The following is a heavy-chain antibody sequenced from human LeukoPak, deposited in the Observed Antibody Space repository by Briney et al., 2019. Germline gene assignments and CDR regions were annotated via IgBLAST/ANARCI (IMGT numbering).Heavy chain of an antibody. CDR2: ISWNSGSI. CDR1: GFTFDDYA. D-gene: IGHD5-18*01. V-gene: IGHV3-9*01. J-gene: IGHJ4*02. Sequence: GRSLRLPCAASGFTFDDYAMHWVRQAPGKGLEWVSGISWNSGSIGYADSVKGRFTISRDNAKNSLYLQMNSLRAEDTALYYCAKDRGGLQLDYWGQGTLVTVSS. CDR3: AKDRGGLQLDY.